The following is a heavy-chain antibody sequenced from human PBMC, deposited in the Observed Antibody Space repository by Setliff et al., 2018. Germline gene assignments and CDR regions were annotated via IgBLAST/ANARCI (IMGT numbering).Heavy chain of an antibody. D-gene: IGHD2-8*01. CDR2: TSAYNGKT. CDR3: LRLVRYCTKIACQATSGDEV. Sequence: ASVKVSCKASGYTLSNSILSWVRQAPGRGLGWVGWTSAYNGKTYSAQKFQDRVTLTTHTSTNMGYLELRGLRSDDTAVYYCLRLVRYCTKIACQATSGDEVWGRGTLVTVSS. J-gene: IGHJ4*02. V-gene: IGHV1-18*01. CDR1: GYTLSNSI.